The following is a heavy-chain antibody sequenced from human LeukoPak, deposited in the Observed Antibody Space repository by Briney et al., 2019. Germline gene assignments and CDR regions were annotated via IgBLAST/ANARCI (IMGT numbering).Heavy chain of an antibody. J-gene: IGHJ4*02. Sequence: ASVKVSCTASGYTFTNYGISWVRQAPGQGLEWMGWISAYNGNTNNAQKFQGRVTMTTDTSTSTAYMELRYLRSDDTAVYYCATDAGIAVTGLPFFWGQGTLVTVSS. CDR2: ISAYNGNT. V-gene: IGHV1-18*01. CDR1: GYTFTNYG. D-gene: IGHD6-19*01. CDR3: ATDAGIAVTGLPFF.